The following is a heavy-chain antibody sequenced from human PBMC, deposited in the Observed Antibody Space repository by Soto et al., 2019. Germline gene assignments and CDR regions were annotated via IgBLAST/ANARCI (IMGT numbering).Heavy chain of an antibody. D-gene: IGHD4-17*01. V-gene: IGHV4-38-2*01. CDR1: RSSFRSNYN. Sequence: KSSETLSLTCAVSRSSFRSNYNWGWIRQAPGKGLQWIGTIYHSGSTYYSPSLQSRVTISIDTSRSHFSLSLPLVTAADTALYYCARGNGDYSNYSRSGGWFDSWGQGILVTVSS. J-gene: IGHJ5*01. CDR2: IYHSGST. CDR3: ARGNGDYSNYSRSGGWFDS.